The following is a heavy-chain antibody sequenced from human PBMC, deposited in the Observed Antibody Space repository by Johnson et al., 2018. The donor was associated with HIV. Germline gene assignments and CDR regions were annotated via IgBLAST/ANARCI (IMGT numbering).Heavy chain of an antibody. D-gene: IGHD4-17*01. V-gene: IGHV3-30*04. CDR3: AKGENDYGDYGLDAFDI. CDR2: ISYDGSNK. J-gene: IGHJ3*02. Sequence: QVQLVESGGGVVQPGRSLRLSCAASGFTFSSYAMHWVRQAPGKGLDWVAVISYDGSNKYYADSVKGRFTISRDNSKNTLYLQMNSLRAEDTAVYYCAKGENDYGDYGLDAFDIWGQGTMVTVSS. CDR1: GFTFSSYA.